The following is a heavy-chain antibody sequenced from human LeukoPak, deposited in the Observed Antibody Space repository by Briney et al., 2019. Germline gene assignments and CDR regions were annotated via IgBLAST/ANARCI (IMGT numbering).Heavy chain of an antibody. CDR1: GGSISNYD. J-gene: IGHJ3*02. CDR3: AKEGPHGLSDDGDAFDI. Sequence: SETLSLTCTVSGGSISNYDWTWIRQPPGKGLEYIGYVFYSGITNYNPSLKSRVTMSGDPSKNQFYLTLTSLTAADTAVYYCAKEGPHGLSDDGDAFDIWGQGTMVTVSS. V-gene: IGHV4-59*01. CDR2: VFYSGIT. D-gene: IGHD3-16*02.